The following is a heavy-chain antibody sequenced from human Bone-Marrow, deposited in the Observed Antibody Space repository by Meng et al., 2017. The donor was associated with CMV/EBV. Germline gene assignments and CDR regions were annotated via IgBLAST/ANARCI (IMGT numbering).Heavy chain of an antibody. CDR1: GFSLSTSGVG. CDR3: VHRRGGITNFGVVIIDRGTVDP. Sequence: SGPTLVKPTQTLTLTCTFSGFSLSTSGVGVGWIRQPPGKALEWLALIYWNDDKRYSPSLKSRLTITKDTSKNQVVLTVTNMDPVDTATYYCVHRRGGITNFGVVIIDRGTVDPWGQGTLVTVSS. V-gene: IGHV2-5*01. CDR2: IYWNDDK. J-gene: IGHJ5*02. D-gene: IGHD3-3*01.